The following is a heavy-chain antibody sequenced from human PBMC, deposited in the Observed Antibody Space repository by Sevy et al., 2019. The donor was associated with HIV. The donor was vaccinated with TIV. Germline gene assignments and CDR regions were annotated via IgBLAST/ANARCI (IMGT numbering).Heavy chain of an antibody. D-gene: IGHD3-22*01. CDR3: ARDPIPPRYYSDSSGYYYLDYFDY. J-gene: IGHJ4*02. Sequence: ASVKVSCKASGYTFTGYYMHWVRQAPGQGLEWMGWINPNSGGTNYAQKFQGRVTMTRDTSISTAYMELSRLRSDDTAVYYCARDPIPPRYYSDSSGYYYLDYFDYWGQGTLVTVSS. CDR1: GYTFTGYY. V-gene: IGHV1-2*02. CDR2: INPNSGGT.